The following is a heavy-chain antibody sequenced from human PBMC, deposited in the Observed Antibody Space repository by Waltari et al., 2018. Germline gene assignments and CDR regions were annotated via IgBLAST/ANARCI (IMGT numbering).Heavy chain of an antibody. J-gene: IGHJ6*02. Sequence: QVQLVQSGAEVKKPGASVKVPCQGSGYTPPGISIPGVRTGPGEGLEWMGGFDPEDGETIYDQKFQGRVTMTEDTSTDTAYMELSSLRSEDTAVYYCATPGGWRASGYYYGMDVWGQGTTVTVSS. V-gene: IGHV1-24*01. CDR1: GYTPPGIS. CDR3: ATPGGWRASGYYYGMDV. CDR2: FDPEDGET. D-gene: IGHD3-10*01.